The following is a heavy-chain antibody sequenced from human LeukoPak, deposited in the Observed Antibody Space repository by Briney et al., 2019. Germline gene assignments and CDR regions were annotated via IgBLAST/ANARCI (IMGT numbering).Heavy chain of an antibody. Sequence: SVKVSCKASGGTFSSYAISWVRQAPGQGLEWMGGIIPIFGTANYAQKFQGRVTITADESTSTAYMELSSLRSEDTAVYYCASHYVPAATNYYYYYGMDVWGQGTTVTVSS. J-gene: IGHJ6*02. CDR2: IIPIFGTA. CDR1: GGTFSSYA. CDR3: ASHYVPAATNYYYYYGMDV. V-gene: IGHV1-69*13. D-gene: IGHD2-2*01.